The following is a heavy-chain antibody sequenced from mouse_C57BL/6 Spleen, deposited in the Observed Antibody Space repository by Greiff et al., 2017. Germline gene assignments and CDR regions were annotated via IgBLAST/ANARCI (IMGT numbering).Heavy chain of an antibody. V-gene: IGHV5-4*03. CDR1: GFTFSSYA. D-gene: IGHD1-1*01. J-gene: IGHJ2*01. CDR3: ARGLFGDYYGYFDY. CDR2: ISDGGSYT. Sequence: EVKLMESGGGLVKPGGSLKLSCAASGFTFSSYAMSWVRQTPEKRLEWVATISDGGSYTYYPDNVKGRFTISRDNAKNNLYLQMSHLKSEDTAMYYCARGLFGDYYGYFDYWGQGTTLTVSS.